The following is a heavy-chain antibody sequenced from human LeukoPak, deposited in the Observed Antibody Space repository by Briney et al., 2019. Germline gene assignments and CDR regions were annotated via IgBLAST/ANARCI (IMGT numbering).Heavy chain of an antibody. D-gene: IGHD1-26*01. CDR2: IRYDGSSK. V-gene: IGHV3-30*02. Sequence: GGSLRLSCAASGFTFSSYGMHWVRQAPGKGLEWVAFIRYDGSSKDYADSVKGRFTISRDNSKNTLYLQMDSLRPKDTAVYYCAKDERGYSGSYSFDYWGQGTLVTVSS. CDR1: GFTFSSYG. J-gene: IGHJ4*02. CDR3: AKDERGYSGSYSFDY.